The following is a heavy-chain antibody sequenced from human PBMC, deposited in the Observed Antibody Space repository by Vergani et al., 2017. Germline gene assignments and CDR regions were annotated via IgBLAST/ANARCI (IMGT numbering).Heavy chain of an antibody. CDR2: ISAYNGNT. D-gene: IGHD3-9*01. CDR3: AREGKVLRYFDWRRWFGYFDY. V-gene: IGHV1-18*01. Sequence: QVQLVQSGAEVKKPGASVKVSCKASGYTFTSYGISWVRQAPGQGLEWMGWISAYNGNTNYAQKLQGRVTMTTDTSTSTAYMELRSLRSDDTAVYYCAREGKVLRYFDWRRWFGYFDYWGQGTLVTVSS. CDR1: GYTFTSYG. J-gene: IGHJ4*02.